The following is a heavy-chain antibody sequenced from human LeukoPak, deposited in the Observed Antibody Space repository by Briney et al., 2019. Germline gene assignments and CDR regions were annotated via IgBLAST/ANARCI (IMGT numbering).Heavy chain of an antibody. J-gene: IGHJ6*03. CDR2: IIHIFGTA. D-gene: IGHD3-3*01. Sequence: SVKVSCKASGGTFSSYAISWVRQAPGQGLEWMGGIIHIFGTANYAQKFQGRVTITADESTSTAYMELSSLRSEDTAVYYCARDRHDFWSGPRHYYYYYMDVWGKGTTVTVSS. CDR1: GGTFSSYA. CDR3: ARDRHDFWSGPRHYYYYYMDV. V-gene: IGHV1-69*13.